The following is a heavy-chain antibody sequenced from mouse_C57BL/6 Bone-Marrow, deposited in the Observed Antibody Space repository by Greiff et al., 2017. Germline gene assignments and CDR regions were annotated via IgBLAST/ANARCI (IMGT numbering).Heavy chain of an antibody. CDR3: AIRNWYFDV. CDR1: GFSLTSYA. Sequence: VKLQESGPGLVAPSQSLSITCTVSGFSLTSYAISWVRQPPGKGLEWLGVIWTGGGTNYNSALKSRLSISKDNSKSQVFLKMNSLQTDDTASDYCAIRNWYFDVWGTGTTVTVSS. J-gene: IGHJ1*03. CDR2: IWTGGGT. V-gene: IGHV2-9-1*01.